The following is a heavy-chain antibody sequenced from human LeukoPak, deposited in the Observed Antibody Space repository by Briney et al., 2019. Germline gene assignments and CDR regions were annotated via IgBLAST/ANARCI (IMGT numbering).Heavy chain of an antibody. J-gene: IGHJ5*02. Sequence: SETLSLTCTVSGGSISSYYWSWIRQPPGKGLEWIGYIHYSGSTNCNPSLKSRVTISVDQSKNQFSLKLTSVTAADTAVYFCARAGITMIRGPWGQGTLVTVSS. CDR1: GGSISSYY. V-gene: IGHV4-59*08. CDR3: ARAGITMIRGP. D-gene: IGHD3-10*01. CDR2: IHYSGST.